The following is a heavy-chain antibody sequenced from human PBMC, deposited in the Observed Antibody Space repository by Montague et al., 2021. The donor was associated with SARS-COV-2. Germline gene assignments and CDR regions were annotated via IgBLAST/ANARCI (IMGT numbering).Heavy chain of an antibody. Sequence: SETLSLTCSVSGDSISRGHYSWAWIRQPPGMGLEWIGCIYFTGKTYYHPSLRSRVTISIDTSKNHFSLRLSSVTAADSAVFYCARWGLNSSFDIWGLGTMVTISS. CDR2: IYFTGKT. J-gene: IGHJ3*02. CDR1: GDSISRGHYS. V-gene: IGHV4-39*02. D-gene: IGHD6-6*01. CDR3: ARWGLNSSFDI.